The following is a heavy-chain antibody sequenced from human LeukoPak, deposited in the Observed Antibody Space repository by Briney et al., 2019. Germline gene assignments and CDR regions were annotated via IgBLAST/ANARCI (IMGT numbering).Heavy chain of an antibody. CDR3: VKWDYDILTGSFDY. D-gene: IGHD3-9*01. CDR2: ISSNGGST. CDR1: GFTFSSYA. J-gene: IGHJ4*02. V-gene: IGHV3-64D*06. Sequence: GGSLRLSCAASGFTFSSYAMHWVRQAPGKGLEYVSAISSNGGSTYYADSVKGRFTISRDNSKNTLYLQMSSLRAEDTAVYYCVKWDYDILTGSFDYWGQGTLVTVSS.